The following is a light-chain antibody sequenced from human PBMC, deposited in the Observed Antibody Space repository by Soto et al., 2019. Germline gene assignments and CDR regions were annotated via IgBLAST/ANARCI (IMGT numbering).Light chain of an antibody. Sequence: EIVLTQSPGTLSLSPEERVTLSCRASQSISSSYLAWYQQKPGQTPRLLIYGAYSRATGIPDRFSGSGSGTDFTLTISRLEPEDFAVYYCQQYRGTFGQGTRLEIK. V-gene: IGKV3-20*01. CDR2: GAY. CDR3: QQYRGT. J-gene: IGKJ5*01. CDR1: QSISSSY.